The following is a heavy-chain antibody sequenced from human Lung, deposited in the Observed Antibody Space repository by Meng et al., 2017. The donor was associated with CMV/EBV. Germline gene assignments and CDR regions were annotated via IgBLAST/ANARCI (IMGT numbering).Heavy chain of an antibody. CDR3: ARSRAYCGSDWQPTDY. CDR2: IDSNSGGT. CDR1: GDRFTGYY. V-gene: IGHV1-2*06. Sequence: ASXXVSXQASGDRFTGYYIHWLRQAPGQGLEWMGRIDSNSGGTKYPQKFQGRVSMTRDTSISTAYMELNRLTSDDTAVYYCARSRAYCGSDWQPTDYWGQGTXVTVSS. J-gene: IGHJ4*02. D-gene: IGHD2-21*01.